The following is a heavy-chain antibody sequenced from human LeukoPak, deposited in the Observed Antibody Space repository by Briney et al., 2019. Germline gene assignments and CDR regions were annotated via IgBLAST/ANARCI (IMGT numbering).Heavy chain of an antibody. D-gene: IGHD2-2*01. CDR1: GYTFTNYG. Sequence: ASVKVSCKASGYTFTNYGISWVRQAPGQGLEWMGWINTYNYNTNYAQKLQGRVAMTTDTSSSTAYMELRSLRSDDTAVYYCARQRIEVPTALADYWGQGTLVTVSS. V-gene: IGHV1-18*04. J-gene: IGHJ4*02. CDR2: INTYNYNT. CDR3: ARQRIEVPTALADY.